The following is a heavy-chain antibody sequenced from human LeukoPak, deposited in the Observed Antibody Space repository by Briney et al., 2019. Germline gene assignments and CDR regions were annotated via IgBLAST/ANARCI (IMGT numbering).Heavy chain of an antibody. CDR1: EFIVSINY. J-gene: IGHJ4*02. CDR3: ARVHY. Sequence: GGSLRLSCAASEFIVSINYMTWVRQAPGKGLVWVSRINSDGSSTSYADSVKGRFTISRDNAKNTLYLQMNSLRAEDTAVYYCARVHYWGQGTLVTVSS. CDR2: INSDGSST. V-gene: IGHV3-74*01.